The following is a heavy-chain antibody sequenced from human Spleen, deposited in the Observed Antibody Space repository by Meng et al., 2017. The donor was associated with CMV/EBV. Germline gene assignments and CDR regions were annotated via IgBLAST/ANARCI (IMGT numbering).Heavy chain of an antibody. Sequence: SCKASGDSRCAISWVRQAPGQGLEWMGGIIPIFGTANYAQKFQGRLTITTDESTSTTYMELSSLRPEDTAVYYCARAQGFLEWFLDYWGQGTLVTVSS. CDR1: GDSRCA. D-gene: IGHD3-3*01. CDR3: ARAQGFLEWFLDY. V-gene: IGHV1-69*05. CDR2: IIPIFGTA. J-gene: IGHJ4*02.